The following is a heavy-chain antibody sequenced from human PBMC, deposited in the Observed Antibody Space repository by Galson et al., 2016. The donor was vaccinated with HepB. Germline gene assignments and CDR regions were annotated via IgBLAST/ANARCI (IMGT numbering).Heavy chain of an antibody. J-gene: IGHJ6*01. Sequence: SAKVSCKASGYTFKSYAIHWVRQAPGQSLEWMGWINAGNGNTKYSQKFQDRVTITMDTSASTAYMDLSSLRSEDTAVYYCARDVVVLPVRPYGLDVWGPGTTVTVSS. CDR2: INAGNGNT. CDR1: GYTFKSYA. CDR3: ARDVVVLPVRPYGLDV. D-gene: IGHD2-21*01. V-gene: IGHV1-3*01.